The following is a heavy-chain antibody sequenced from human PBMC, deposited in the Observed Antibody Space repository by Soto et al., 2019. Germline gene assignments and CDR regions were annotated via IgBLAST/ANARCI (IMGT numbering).Heavy chain of an antibody. Sequence: QVQLQESGPGLVKPSETLSLTCTVSGDSVSSDSYYWTWIRQPPGKGLEWIGHIYSSGSTKYNPSLKSRVTISLATSSNQFSLELTSVTAADTAIYYCARDIRGYSRAFDYWGQGTLVTVSS. J-gene: IGHJ4*02. CDR1: GDSVSSDSYY. D-gene: IGHD5-18*01. V-gene: IGHV4-61*01. CDR3: ARDIRGYSRAFDY. CDR2: IYSSGST.